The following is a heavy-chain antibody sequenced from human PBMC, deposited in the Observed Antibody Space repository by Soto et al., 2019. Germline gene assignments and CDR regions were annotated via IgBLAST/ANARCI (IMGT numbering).Heavy chain of an antibody. V-gene: IGHV1-18*01. J-gene: IGHJ5*02. Sequence: QVQLVQSGAEVKTPGASVKVSCKASGYTFTSYGLNWVRQAPGQGLEWMGWINAYNGDTNYAQKVRGRVTMTTDTSTRTAYMELRSLRSDDTAVYYCARDGYCSSTTCSNWFDPWGQGTLVIVSS. CDR3: ARDGYCSSTTCSNWFDP. CDR2: INAYNGDT. CDR1: GYTFTSYG. D-gene: IGHD2-2*01.